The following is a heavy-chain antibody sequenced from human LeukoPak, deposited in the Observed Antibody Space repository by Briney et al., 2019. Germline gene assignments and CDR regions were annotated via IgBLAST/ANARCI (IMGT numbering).Heavy chain of an antibody. CDR3: AKDLRFLEWLFSRWFDP. D-gene: IGHD3-3*01. J-gene: IGHJ5*02. V-gene: IGHV3-23*01. CDR1: GFTFSSYA. CDR2: ISGSGGST. Sequence: GGSLRLSCAASGFTFSSYAMSWVRQAPGKGLEWVSAISGSGGSTYYADSVKGRFTISRDNSKNTLYLQMNSLRAEDTAVYYCAKDLRFLEWLFSRWFDPWGQRTLVTVSS.